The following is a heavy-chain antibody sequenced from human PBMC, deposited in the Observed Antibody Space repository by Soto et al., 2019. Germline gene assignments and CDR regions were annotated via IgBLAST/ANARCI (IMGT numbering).Heavy chain of an antibody. V-gene: IGHV1-18*01. CDR1: GYTFTSYG. Sequence: QVQLVQSEGEVRQPGASVKVSCKASGYTFTSYGIIWVRQAPGQGLEWMGYISPNSGDTSYAPNLQGRVTITTDTSTTTAYMELRSLTSDDTAVYYCAREMWTRSGPQNFFDYWGLGALVTVSS. J-gene: IGHJ4*02. CDR3: AREMWTRSGPQNFFDY. CDR2: ISPNSGDT. D-gene: IGHD6-25*01.